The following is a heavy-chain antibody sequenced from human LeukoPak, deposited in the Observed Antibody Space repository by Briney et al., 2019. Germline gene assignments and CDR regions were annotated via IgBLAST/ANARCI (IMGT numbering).Heavy chain of an antibody. V-gene: IGHV3-21*01. CDR1: GFTFSSYS. D-gene: IGHD2-21*01. Sequence: GGSLRLSCAASGFTFSSYSMNWVRQAPGKGLEWVSSISSSSSCIYYADSVKGRFTISRDNAKNSLYLQMNSLRAEDTAVYYCATLTLFSTFQEYYFDYWGQGTLVTVSS. J-gene: IGHJ4*02. CDR2: ISSSSSCI. CDR3: ATLTLFSTFQEYYFDY.